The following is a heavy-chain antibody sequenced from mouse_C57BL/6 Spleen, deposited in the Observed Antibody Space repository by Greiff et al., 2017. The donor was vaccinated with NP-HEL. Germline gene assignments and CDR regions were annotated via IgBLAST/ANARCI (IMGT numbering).Heavy chain of an antibody. D-gene: IGHD2-1*01. CDR2: IDPSDSYT. CDR3: ASRNLWFAY. J-gene: IGHJ3*01. CDR1: GYTFTSYW. V-gene: IGHV1-50*01. Sequence: VQLQQPGAELVKPGASVKLSCKASGYTFTSYWMQWVKQRPGQGLEWIGEIDPSDSYTNYNQKFKGKATLTVDTSSSTAYMQLSSLTSEDSAVYYCASRNLWFAYWGQGTLVTVSA.